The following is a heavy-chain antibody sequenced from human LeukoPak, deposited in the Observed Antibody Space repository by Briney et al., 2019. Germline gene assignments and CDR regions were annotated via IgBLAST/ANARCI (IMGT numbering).Heavy chain of an antibody. CDR3: ARVRPDSNQDYYYYYMDV. V-gene: IGHV1-69*13. Sequence: ASVKVSCKASGGTFSSYAISWVRQAPGQGLEWMGGIIPIFGTANYAQKFQGRVTITADESTSTAYMELSSLRSEDTAVYYCARVRPDSNQDYYYYYMDVWGKGTTVTVSS. J-gene: IGHJ6*03. D-gene: IGHD4-11*01. CDR2: IIPIFGTA. CDR1: GGTFSSYA.